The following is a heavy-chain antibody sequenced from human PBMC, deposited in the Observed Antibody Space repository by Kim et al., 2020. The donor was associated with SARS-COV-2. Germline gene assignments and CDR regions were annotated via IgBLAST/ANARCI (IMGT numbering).Heavy chain of an antibody. V-gene: IGHV3-9*01. CDR3: AKETVGTRENYFDY. CDR2: ISWNSGSI. Sequence: GGSLRLSCAASGFTFDDYAMHWVRQAPGKGLEWVSGISWNSGSIGYADSVKGRFTISRDNAKNSLYLQMNSLRAEDTALYYCAKETVGTRENYFDYWGQGTLVTVSS. J-gene: IGHJ4*02. D-gene: IGHD6-13*01. CDR1: GFTFDDYA.